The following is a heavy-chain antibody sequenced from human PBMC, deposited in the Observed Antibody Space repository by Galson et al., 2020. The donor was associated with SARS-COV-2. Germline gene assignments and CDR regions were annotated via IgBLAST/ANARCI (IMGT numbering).Heavy chain of an antibody. CDR1: GFTFNDYE. CDR2: VSSSGSTI. Sequence: GGSLRLSCAASGFTFNDYEMNWVRQAPGKGLEWISSVSSSGSTIYYADSVKGRFTISRDNAENSLYLQMNRLRAEDTALYYCARNGKIVDYGYYYYYMDVWGKGTTVTVSS. J-gene: IGHJ6*03. D-gene: IGHD2-21*01. CDR3: ARNGKIVDYGYYYYYMDV. V-gene: IGHV3-48*03.